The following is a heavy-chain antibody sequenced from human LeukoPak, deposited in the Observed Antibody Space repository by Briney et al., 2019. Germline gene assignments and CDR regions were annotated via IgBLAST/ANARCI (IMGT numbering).Heavy chain of an antibody. CDR3: ATDDYYDTSGLNC. V-gene: IGHV1-24*01. Sequence: ASVKVSCKVFEYTLTELSMHWVRQAPGKGLEWMGGFDVEDGGRIYAQKFQGRVTMTEDTTTDTAYVELSSLRSEDTAVYYCATDDYYDTSGLNCWGQGTLVTASS. CDR2: FDVEDGGR. J-gene: IGHJ4*02. D-gene: IGHD3-22*01. CDR1: EYTLTELS.